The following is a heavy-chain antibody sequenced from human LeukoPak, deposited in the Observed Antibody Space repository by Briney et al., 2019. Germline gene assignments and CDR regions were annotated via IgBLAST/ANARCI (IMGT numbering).Heavy chain of an antibody. CDR3: AKDRGYCSGGSCYYFDY. D-gene: IGHD2-15*01. CDR2: IRSDGSNK. CDR1: GFAFSSYE. Sequence: PGGSLRLSCAASGFAFSSYEMNWVRQAPGKGLEWVTFIRSDGSNKYYADSVKGRFTISRDNSKNTLYLQMNSLRAEDTAVYYCAKDRGYCSGGSCYYFDYWGQGTLVTVSS. V-gene: IGHV3-30*02. J-gene: IGHJ4*02.